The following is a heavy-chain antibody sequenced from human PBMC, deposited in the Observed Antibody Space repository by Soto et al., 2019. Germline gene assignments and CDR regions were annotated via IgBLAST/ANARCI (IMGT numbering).Heavy chain of an antibody. CDR1: GGSISSGGYS. D-gene: IGHD6-19*01. J-gene: IGHJ5*02. CDR3: ARGSRNPVEFDP. V-gene: IGHV4-30-2*01. Sequence: SETLSLTCAVSGGSISSGGYSWSWIRQPPGKGLEWIGYIYHSGSTYYNPSLKSRVTISVDRSKNQFSLKLSSVTAADTAVYYRARGSRNPVEFDPWGQGTLVTVSS. CDR2: IYHSGST.